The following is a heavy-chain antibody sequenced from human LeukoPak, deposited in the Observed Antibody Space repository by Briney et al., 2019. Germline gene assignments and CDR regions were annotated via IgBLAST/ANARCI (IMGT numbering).Heavy chain of an antibody. V-gene: IGHV3-7*04. J-gene: IGHJ4*02. Sequence: PGGSLRLSCAASGFTVSSNYMSWVRQAPGKGLEWVANIKEDGSAKYSVDSVKGRFTISRDNARNTLYLQMNSLRAEDTAVYYCARDSPGYGAYDLGWGRGTLVTVSS. CDR1: GFTVSSNY. CDR2: IKEDGSAK. D-gene: IGHD5-12*01. CDR3: ARDSPGYGAYDLG.